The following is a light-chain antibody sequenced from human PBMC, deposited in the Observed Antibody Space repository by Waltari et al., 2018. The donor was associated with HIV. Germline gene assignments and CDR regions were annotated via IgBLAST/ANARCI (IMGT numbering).Light chain of an antibody. CDR1: ISNLGGNF. J-gene: IGLJ3*02. CDR2: RND. Sequence: QSVVTQPPSASGTPGQNISIYCSGDISNLGGNFVYWYQQRPGTAPRLLIYRNDQRPSGVPDRFSGSKSATSASLAINGLQSEDEADYHCSTWDNSLSHWVFGGGTKVTVL. V-gene: IGLV1-47*01. CDR3: STWDNSLSHWV.